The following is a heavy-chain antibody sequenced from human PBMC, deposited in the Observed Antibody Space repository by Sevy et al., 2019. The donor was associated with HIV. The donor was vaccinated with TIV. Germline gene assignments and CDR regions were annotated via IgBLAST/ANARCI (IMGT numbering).Heavy chain of an antibody. CDR3: ARDGRGISAFDI. V-gene: IGHV3-23*01. Sequence: GGSLRLSCVASEFFFSSHAVSWVRQAPGKGLEWVSAISGDGENTHYADSVRGRFTISRDNFKNTLYLQMNSLRAEDTALYYCARDGRGISAFDIWGPGTMVTVSS. J-gene: IGHJ3*02. CDR1: EFFFSSHA. D-gene: IGHD3-3*02. CDR2: ISGDGENT.